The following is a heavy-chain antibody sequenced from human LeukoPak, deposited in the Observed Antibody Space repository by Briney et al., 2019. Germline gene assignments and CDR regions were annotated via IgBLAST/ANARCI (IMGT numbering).Heavy chain of an antibody. Sequence: PSETLSLTCTVSGDSISSSSYYWGWIRQPPGKGLEWIGSIYYSGSTYYNPSLKSRVTISVDTSKNQFSLRLSSVTAADTAVYSCARQRIAAVDPKLNWFGPRGQGTLVTVSS. CDR2: IYYSGST. J-gene: IGHJ5*02. CDR3: ARQRIAAVDPKLNWFGP. CDR1: GDSISSSSYY. D-gene: IGHD6-13*01. V-gene: IGHV4-39*01.